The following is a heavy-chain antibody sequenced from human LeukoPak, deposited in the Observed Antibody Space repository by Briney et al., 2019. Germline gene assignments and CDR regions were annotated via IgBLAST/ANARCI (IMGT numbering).Heavy chain of an antibody. CDR3: ARDLTNFDY. Sequence: ASVKVSCKASGYTFTSYGISWVRQAPGQGLEWMGWISAYNGNTNYAQKLQGRVTMTTDTSTSTVYMELRSLRSEDTAVYYCARDLTNFDYWGQGTLVTVSS. J-gene: IGHJ4*02. V-gene: IGHV1-18*01. D-gene: IGHD1-14*01. CDR1: GYTFTSYG. CDR2: ISAYNGNT.